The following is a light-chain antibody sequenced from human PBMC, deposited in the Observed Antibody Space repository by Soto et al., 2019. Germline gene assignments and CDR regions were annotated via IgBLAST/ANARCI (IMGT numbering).Light chain of an antibody. CDR3: QQTDTIPRT. J-gene: IGKJ1*01. V-gene: IGKV1-39*01. Sequence: DIQMTQSPSSLSASVGDRFTITCRASQSIASRLNWYQQKPGSAPKLLIYGASTLESGVPSRFSGSGSGTDFTLTVSSLQVEDFATYYCQQTDTIPRTFGQGTKVDIK. CDR2: GAS. CDR1: QSIASR.